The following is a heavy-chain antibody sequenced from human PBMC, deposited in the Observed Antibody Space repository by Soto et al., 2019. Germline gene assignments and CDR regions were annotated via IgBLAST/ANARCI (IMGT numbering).Heavy chain of an antibody. Sequence: ASVKVSCKASGYTFTSYDINWVRQATGQGLEWMGWMNPNSGNTGYAQKFQGRVTMTRNTSISTAYMELSSLRSEDTAVYYCAGMTAMGDLLDYGMDVWGQGTTVTVSS. D-gene: IGHD5-18*01. CDR1: GYTFTSYD. V-gene: IGHV1-8*01. J-gene: IGHJ6*02. CDR3: AGMTAMGDLLDYGMDV. CDR2: MNPNSGNT.